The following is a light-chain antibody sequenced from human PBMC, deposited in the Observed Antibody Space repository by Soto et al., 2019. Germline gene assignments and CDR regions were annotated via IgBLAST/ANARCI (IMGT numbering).Light chain of an antibody. V-gene: IGLV1-44*01. J-gene: IGLJ1*01. CDR1: NSNIGSNK. Sequence: QSLLAQPPSASGTPGQRFTISCSGSNSNIGSNKVSWYQQLPGTAPKLLIYTSNQRPSGVPDRFSGSKSGTSASLAISGLQSEDEADYYCATWDDTLHGYVFGAGTKVTVL. CDR3: ATWDDTLHGYV. CDR2: TSN.